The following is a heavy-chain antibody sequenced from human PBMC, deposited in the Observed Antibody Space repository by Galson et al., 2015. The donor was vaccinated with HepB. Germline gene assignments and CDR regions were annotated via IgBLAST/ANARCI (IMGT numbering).Heavy chain of an antibody. CDR1: GFTFSSLA. CDR3: ARHRGGGGRAYYSFDL. V-gene: IGHV3-23*01. D-gene: IGHD3-10*01. CDR2: ISNSGGTT. J-gene: IGHJ2*01. Sequence: SLRLSCAASGFTFSSLAMSWVRQAPGKGLGWVSLISNSGGTTDYTDSVKGRFTISRDNSKNTLSLQMTSLRAEDTATYYCARHRGGGGRAYYSFDLWGRGTLVTVSS.